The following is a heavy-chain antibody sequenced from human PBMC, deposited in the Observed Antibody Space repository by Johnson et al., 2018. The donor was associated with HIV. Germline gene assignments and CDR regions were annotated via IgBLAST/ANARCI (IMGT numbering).Heavy chain of an antibody. J-gene: IGHJ3*02. Sequence: VQLVESGGGVVQPGRSLRLSCAASGFTFSSYAMHCVRQAPGKGLEWVAVISYDGSNKYYADSVKGRFTISRDNSKNTLYLQMNSLGAEDTAVYYCACADIGGNPDAFDIWGQGTMVTVSS. CDR3: ACADIGGNPDAFDI. V-gene: IGHV3-30-3*01. CDR2: ISYDGSNK. D-gene: IGHD4-23*01. CDR1: GFTFSSYA.